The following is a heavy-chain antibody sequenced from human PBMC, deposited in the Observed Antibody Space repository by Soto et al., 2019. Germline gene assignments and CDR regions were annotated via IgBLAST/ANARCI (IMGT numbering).Heavy chain of an antibody. CDR1: GFTFSNAW. CDR3: TTAFWGYCTRTSCQVDY. V-gene: IGHV3-15*01. D-gene: IGHD2-2*01. J-gene: IGHJ4*02. CDR2: IKSKTDGGTT. Sequence: PGGSLRLSCAASGFTFSNAWMSWVRQAPGKGLEWLGRIKSKTDGGTTDYAAPVKGRFTVSRDDTIDTLYLQMNSLKTEASAVYFCTTAFWGYCTRTSCQVDYWGQGTLVTVSS.